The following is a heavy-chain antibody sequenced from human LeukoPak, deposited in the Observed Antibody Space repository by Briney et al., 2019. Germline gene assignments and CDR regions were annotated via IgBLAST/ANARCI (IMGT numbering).Heavy chain of an antibody. CDR1: GVSISSYY. V-gene: IGHV4-4*09. Sequence: SETLSLTCTVSGVSISSYYWSWIRQPPGKGLEWVGYIYTSGSTNYNPSLKSRVTISVDTSKNQFSLKLSSVTAADTAVYYCARHGSSWYLYYYYYMDVWGKGTTVTVSS. CDR2: IYTSGST. CDR3: ARHGSSWYLYYYYYMDV. D-gene: IGHD6-13*01. J-gene: IGHJ6*03.